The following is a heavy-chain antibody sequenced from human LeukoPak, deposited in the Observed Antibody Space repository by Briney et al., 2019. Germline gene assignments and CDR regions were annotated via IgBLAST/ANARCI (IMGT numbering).Heavy chain of an antibody. Sequence: ASVKVSCKASGYTFSGYYMHWVRQAPGQGLEWMGWMNPNSGGTNYAQKFQGRVTMTRDTSINTAYMELSRLRSDDTAVYYSARDSGGETNDYWGQGTLVTVSS. CDR3: ARDSGGETNDY. D-gene: IGHD1-7*01. CDR1: GYTFSGYY. CDR2: MNPNSGGT. J-gene: IGHJ4*02. V-gene: IGHV1-2*02.